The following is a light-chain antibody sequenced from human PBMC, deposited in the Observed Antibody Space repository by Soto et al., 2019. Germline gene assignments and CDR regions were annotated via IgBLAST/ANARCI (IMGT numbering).Light chain of an antibody. CDR1: SSDVANYNY. J-gene: IGLJ1*01. CDR2: DVN. CDR3: CSYAGTYTRV. V-gene: IGLV2-11*01. Sequence: QSALTQPRSVSGSPGQSVTISCTRTSSDVANYNYVSWYQQHPGKAPKLMIYDVNKQPSGVPYRFSGSKSGNTAYLTISGLQAEDEADYYCCSYAGTYTRVFGTGPKQTVL.